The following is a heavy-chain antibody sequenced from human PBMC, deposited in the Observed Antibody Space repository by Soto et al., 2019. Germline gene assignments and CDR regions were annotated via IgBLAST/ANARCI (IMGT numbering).Heavy chain of an antibody. J-gene: IGHJ5*02. Sequence: QVQLVQSGAEVKKPGPSVKVSCKASGDTFTSYDINWVRQATGQGLEWMGWMNPKNGNTGYAQKFQGRVTMTRNTSITTAYMELSSLRSEDTAVYYCAKAGWLGWFDPWGQGALVTVSS. CDR2: MNPKNGNT. CDR3: AKAGWLGWFDP. D-gene: IGHD6-19*01. V-gene: IGHV1-8*01. CDR1: GDTFTSYD.